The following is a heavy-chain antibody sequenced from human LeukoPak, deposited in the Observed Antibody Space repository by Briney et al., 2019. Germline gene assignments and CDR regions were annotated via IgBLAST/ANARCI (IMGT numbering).Heavy chain of an antibody. CDR3: AKEAGPTVYYMDV. Sequence: GGSLRLSCAASGFTFSNYWMHWVRQVPGKGLVWVSRINDDGSATFYADSVKGRFTISRDNAKNTLFLQMSSLRAEDTAVYYCAKEAGPTVYYMDVWGKGTTVTVSS. V-gene: IGHV3-74*01. CDR2: INDDGSAT. CDR1: GFTFSNYW. J-gene: IGHJ6*03. D-gene: IGHD1-7*01.